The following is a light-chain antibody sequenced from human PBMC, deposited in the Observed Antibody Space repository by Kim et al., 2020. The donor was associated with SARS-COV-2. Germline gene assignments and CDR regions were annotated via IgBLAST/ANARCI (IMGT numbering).Light chain of an antibody. CDR2: GSS. CDR3: QQYNNWPRT. Sequence: ETLMTQSPASLSLSPGERVTVSCRASQSVGSKLAWYQFKSGQVPRLLIYGSSNVAAGVPARFSGSGSGTEFALTISSLQSEDFAVYYCQQYNNWPRTFGQGTKLEI. CDR1: QSVGSK. J-gene: IGKJ2*01. V-gene: IGKV3D-15*01.